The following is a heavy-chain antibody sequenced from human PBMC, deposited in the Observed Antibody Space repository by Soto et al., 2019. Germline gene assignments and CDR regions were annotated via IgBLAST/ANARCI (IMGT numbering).Heavy chain of an antibody. Sequence: GGSLRLSCAASGFIFGDYWMSWIRQAPGKGLEWVANTRQDGGEKNFVDSVKGRFIISRDNAKNSLYLQMNSLRAEDTAVYYCARHHSGSYYLDYWGLGTLVTVSS. CDR3: ARHHSGSYYLDY. D-gene: IGHD1-26*01. CDR2: TRQDGGEK. J-gene: IGHJ4*02. V-gene: IGHV3-7*05. CDR1: GFIFGDYW.